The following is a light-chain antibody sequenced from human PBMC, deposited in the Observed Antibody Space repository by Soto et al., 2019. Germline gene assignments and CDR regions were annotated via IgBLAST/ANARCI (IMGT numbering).Light chain of an antibody. J-gene: IGLJ3*02. CDR1: TSNIGAGHD. CDR2: GNN. V-gene: IGLV1-40*01. Sequence: QSVLTQPPSVSGAPGQRVTVSCTGSTSNIGAGHDVHWYQQLPGAAPKLLIYGNNNRPSGVPDRFSGSRSGTSASLAITGLQAEDEAHYYCQSYDNSLSGSGVFGGGTQLTVL. CDR3: QSYDNSLSGSGV.